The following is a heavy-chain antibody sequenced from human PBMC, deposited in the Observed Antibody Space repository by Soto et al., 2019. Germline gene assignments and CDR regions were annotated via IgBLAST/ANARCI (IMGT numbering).Heavy chain of an antibody. Sequence: ASVKVSCKASGYTFTGYYMHWVGQAPGQGLEWMGWINPNSGGTNYAQKFQGRVTMTRDTSITTAYMELSRLRSDDTAVYYCARLITTEGYGMDVWGQETTVTVSS. D-gene: IGHD1-1*01. CDR1: GYTFTGYY. J-gene: IGHJ6*02. CDR3: ARLITTEGYGMDV. CDR2: INPNSGGT. V-gene: IGHV1-2*02.